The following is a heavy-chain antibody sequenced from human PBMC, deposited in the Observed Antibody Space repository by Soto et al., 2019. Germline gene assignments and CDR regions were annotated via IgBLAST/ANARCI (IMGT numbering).Heavy chain of an antibody. Sequence: GGSLRLSCVASRFTFGIYAIHWVRQAPGKGLQWVALISYEGSNTYYADSVKGRFTVSRDNSKSTLYLQMNSLRPEDTGVYYCARVTPGNNLYYFSGMDVWGQGTSVTVSS. D-gene: IGHD1-1*01. V-gene: IGHV3-30-3*01. CDR3: ARVTPGNNLYYFSGMDV. J-gene: IGHJ6*02. CDR1: RFTFGIYA. CDR2: ISYEGSNT.